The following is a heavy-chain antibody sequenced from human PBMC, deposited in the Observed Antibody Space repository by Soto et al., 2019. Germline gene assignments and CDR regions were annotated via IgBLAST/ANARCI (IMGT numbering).Heavy chain of an antibody. D-gene: IGHD2-15*01. Sequence: QVQLVQSGAEVKKPGASVKVSCKASGYTFTSYGISWVRQAPGQGLEWMGWISAYNGNTNYAQKLQGRVTMTTDTPTSXDYXEXKSRRSADTAGYYCARLSLGDIVGVVAALPSKGFDSWGQGTLVTVSS. CDR2: ISAYNGNT. V-gene: IGHV1-18*01. CDR3: ARLSLGDIVGVVAALPSKGFDS. J-gene: IGHJ4*02. CDR1: GYTFTSYG.